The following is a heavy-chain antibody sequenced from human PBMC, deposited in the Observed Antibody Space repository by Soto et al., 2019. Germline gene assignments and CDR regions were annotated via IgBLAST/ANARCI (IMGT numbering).Heavy chain of an antibody. CDR1: GASISRNSW. V-gene: IGHV4-4*02. Sequence: SETLSLTCAVSGASISRNSWWSWVRQPPGKGLEWIGEIFHTTSINYKPSLKGRVTISLDKSKNQFSLALYSVTAADTAIYYCASRYGDYVFDYWGQGAPVTVSS. J-gene: IGHJ4*02. D-gene: IGHD5-12*01. CDR3: ASRYGDYVFDY. CDR2: IFHTTSI.